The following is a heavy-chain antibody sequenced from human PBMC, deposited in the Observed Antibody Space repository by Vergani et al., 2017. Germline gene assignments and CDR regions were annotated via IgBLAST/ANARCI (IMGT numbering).Heavy chain of an antibody. CDR2: ISNDGSKK. D-gene: IGHD3-10*01. V-gene: IGHV3-30*18. CDR1: GFSFSSHA. Sequence: QVQLAESGGGRVQPGRSLRLSCAASGFSFSSHAIHWVRQAPGKGLEWVAVISNDGSKKDYADSVKGRFTISRDNSKNTLDLQMNSLRTQETAVYYCAKAGSVTAGSLQYNCYMDVWGKGTTVTVS. J-gene: IGHJ6*03. CDR3: AKAGSVTAGSLQYNCYMDV.